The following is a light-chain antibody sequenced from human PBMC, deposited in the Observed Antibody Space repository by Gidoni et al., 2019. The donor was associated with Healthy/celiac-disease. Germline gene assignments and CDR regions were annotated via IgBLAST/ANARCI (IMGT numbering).Light chain of an antibody. CDR1: RSNIGSNT. Sequence: QSVLTQPPSASGTPGQRVTISCSGSRSNIGSNTVNCDQQLPGTAPKLLTYSNTQRPSGVPDRFSGSKSGTSASLAISGLQSEDEADYYWEAWDDSLNGYWVFGGGTTLTVL. V-gene: IGLV1-44*01. CDR2: SNT. CDR3: EAWDDSLNGYWV. J-gene: IGLJ3*02.